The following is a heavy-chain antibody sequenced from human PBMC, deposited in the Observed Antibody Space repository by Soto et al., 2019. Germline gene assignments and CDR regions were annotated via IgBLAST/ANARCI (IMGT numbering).Heavy chain of an antibody. CDR1: GGSISGFY. CDR3: ARGPFCGNDCYFDV. D-gene: IGHD2-21*01. V-gene: IGHV4-4*07. J-gene: IGHJ4*02. Sequence: SETLSLTCTVAGGSISGFYWSWVRQPAGKGLEWIGRIYSSGATKYNPSLRNRVTMSVDTSTDTYSLNLASMTAADTAVYFCARGPFCGNDCYFDVWGQGTHVTVSS. CDR2: IYSSGAT.